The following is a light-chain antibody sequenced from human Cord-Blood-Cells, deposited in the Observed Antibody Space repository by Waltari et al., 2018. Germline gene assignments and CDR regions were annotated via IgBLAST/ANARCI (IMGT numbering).Light chain of an antibody. V-gene: IGKV1-39*01. J-gene: IGKJ4*01. CDR3: QQSYSTPLT. CDR2: AGS. Sequence: DIQMTQSPSSLSASVGDRVTITCRASQSISSYLNWYQQKPGKAPKLLICAGSSLQSGVPSRFSGSGSGTDFTLTISSLQPEDFATYYCQQSYSTPLTFGGGTKVEIK. CDR1: QSISSY.